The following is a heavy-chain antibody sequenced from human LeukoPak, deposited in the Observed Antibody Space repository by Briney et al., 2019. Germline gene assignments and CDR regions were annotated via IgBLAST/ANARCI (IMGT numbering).Heavy chain of an antibody. CDR2: INAGNGNT. V-gene: IGHV1-3*01. D-gene: IGHD3-22*01. J-gene: IGHJ4*02. CDR1: GYDFFGYW. Sequence: GESLKISCKGFGYDFFGYWIGWVRQAPGQRLEWMGWINAGNGNTKYSQKFQGRVTITRDTSASTAYMELSSLRSEDTAVYYCASSYYDSSGPYYFDYWGQGTLVTVSS. CDR3: ASSYYDSSGPYYFDY.